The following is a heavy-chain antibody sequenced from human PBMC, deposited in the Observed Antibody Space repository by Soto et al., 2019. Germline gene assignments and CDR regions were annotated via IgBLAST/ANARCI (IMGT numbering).Heavy chain of an antibody. CDR2: ISGSGGSA. D-gene: IGHD5-18*01. CDR3: AKLQEYSYGRGAYFGY. Sequence: PGGSLRLSCAASGFTFSSYAMSWVRQAPGRGLEWVSAISGSGGSADYVDSVKGRFTISRDNSKNTLYLQMNSLRAEDTAVYYCAKLQEYSYGRGAYFGYWAQGTLLTVST. CDR1: GFTFSSYA. J-gene: IGHJ4*02. V-gene: IGHV3-23*01.